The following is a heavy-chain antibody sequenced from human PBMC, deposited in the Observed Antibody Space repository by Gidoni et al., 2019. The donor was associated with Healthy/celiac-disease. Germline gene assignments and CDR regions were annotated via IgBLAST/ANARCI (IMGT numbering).Heavy chain of an antibody. CDR2: INHSGST. D-gene: IGHD6-13*01. Sequence: QVQLQQWGAGLLKPSETLSLTCAVYGGSFSGYYWSWIRQPPGKGLEWIGEINHSGSTNYNPSLKSRVTISVDTSKNQFSLKLSSVTAADTAVYYCARKRVIAAAGTHYYYGMDVWGQGTTVTVSS. V-gene: IGHV4-34*01. CDR1: GGSFSGYY. CDR3: ARKRVIAAAGTHYYYGMDV. J-gene: IGHJ6*02.